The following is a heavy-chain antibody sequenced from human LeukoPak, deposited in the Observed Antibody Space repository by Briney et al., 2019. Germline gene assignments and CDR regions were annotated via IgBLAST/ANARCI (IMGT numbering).Heavy chain of an antibody. V-gene: IGHV4-31*03. CDR1: GGSISSGGYY. Sequence: SETLSLTCTVSGGSISSGGYYWSWIRQHPGKGLEWIGYIYYSGSTYYNPSLKSRVTVSVDTSKNQFSLKLSSVTAADTAVYYCARVLYGGMGALDIWGQGTMVTVSS. J-gene: IGHJ3*02. CDR3: ARVLYGGMGALDI. CDR2: IYYSGST. D-gene: IGHD4-23*01.